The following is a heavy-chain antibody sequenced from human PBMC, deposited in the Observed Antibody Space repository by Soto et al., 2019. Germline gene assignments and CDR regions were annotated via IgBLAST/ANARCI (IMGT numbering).Heavy chain of an antibody. D-gene: IGHD3-10*01. V-gene: IGHV1-18*04. CDR2: IKPDNGDT. J-gene: IGHJ5*02. Sequence: QLQLVQSGAEVERPGASVRVSCKAYGYPFSNYVISWIRQAPGQGLEWMGWIKPDNGDTNYAQKFQGRVTMTTDTSSNTAYMELRSLRSDDTAVYYCATSLDSGFDPWGQGTLVSGSS. CDR3: ATSLDSGFDP. CDR1: GYPFSNYV.